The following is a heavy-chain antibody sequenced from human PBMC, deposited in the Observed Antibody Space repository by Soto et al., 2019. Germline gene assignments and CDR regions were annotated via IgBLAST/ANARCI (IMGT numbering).Heavy chain of an antibody. Sequence: EVQLVESGGGLIQPGGSLRLSCAASGFTVSSNYMSWVRQAPGKGLEWVSVIYSGGSTYYADSVKGRFTISRDNSKNTLYLQMNSLRAEDTAVYYCARNYDSPAGGAFDIGGQGTMVTVSS. D-gene: IGHD3-22*01. V-gene: IGHV3-53*01. CDR3: ARNYDSPAGGAFDI. CDR1: GFTVSSNY. CDR2: IYSGGST. J-gene: IGHJ3*02.